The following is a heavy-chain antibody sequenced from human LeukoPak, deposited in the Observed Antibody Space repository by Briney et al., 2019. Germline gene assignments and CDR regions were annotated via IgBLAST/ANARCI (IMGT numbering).Heavy chain of an antibody. CDR3: ARPHSGYDYFDY. V-gene: IGHV4-39*01. J-gene: IGHJ4*02. D-gene: IGHD5-12*01. CDR2: IYYSGST. CDR1: GGSISSSSYY. Sequence: SETLSLTCTVSGGSISSSSYYWGWIRQPPGKGLEWIGSIYYSGSTYYNPPLKSRVTISVDTSKNQFSLKLSSVTAADTAVYYCARPHSGYDYFDYWGQGTLVTVSS.